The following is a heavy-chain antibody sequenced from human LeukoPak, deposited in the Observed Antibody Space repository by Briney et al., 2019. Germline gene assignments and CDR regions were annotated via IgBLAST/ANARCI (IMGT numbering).Heavy chain of an antibody. Sequence: GASVKVSCKASGYTFTGYYMHWVRQAPGQGLEWMGGIIPIFGTANYAQKFQGRVTITADESTSTAYMELSSLRSEDTAVYYCARFRVGTLNPQTPGGYCSSTSCYAYLDYWGQGTLVTVSS. D-gene: IGHD2-2*01. CDR1: GYTFTGYY. V-gene: IGHV1-69*13. CDR3: ARFRVGTLNPQTPGGYCSSTSCYAYLDY. CDR2: IIPIFGTA. J-gene: IGHJ4*02.